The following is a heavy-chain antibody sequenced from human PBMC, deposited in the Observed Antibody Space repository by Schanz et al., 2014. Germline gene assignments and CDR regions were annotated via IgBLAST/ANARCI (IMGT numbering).Heavy chain of an antibody. D-gene: IGHD1-26*01. CDR3: ARGGSGSHYRLDY. J-gene: IGHJ4*02. CDR1: GFTFSSYS. V-gene: IGHV3-48*01. CDR2: ISSASSTI. Sequence: EVQLVESGGGLVKPGGSLTLSCAASGFTFSSYSMNWVRQAPGKGLEWVSYISSASSTINYADSVKGRFTISRDNAKNSLFLQMNSLRAEDTAVYYCARGGSGSHYRLDYWGQGTLVTVSS.